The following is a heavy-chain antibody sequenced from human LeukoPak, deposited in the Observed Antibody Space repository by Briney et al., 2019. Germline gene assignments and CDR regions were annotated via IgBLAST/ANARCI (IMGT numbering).Heavy chain of an antibody. J-gene: IGHJ4*02. CDR3: ARAGSLITFGGVIDLPDY. Sequence: GASVKVSCKASGYSFTTYSLHWVRQAPGQGLEWMGWINTNTGNPTYAQGFTGRFVFSLDTSVSAAYLQISSLKAEDTAVYYCARAGSLITFGGVIDLPDYWGQGTLVTVSS. CDR1: GYSFTTYS. D-gene: IGHD3-16*02. CDR2: INTNTGNP. V-gene: IGHV7-4-1*02.